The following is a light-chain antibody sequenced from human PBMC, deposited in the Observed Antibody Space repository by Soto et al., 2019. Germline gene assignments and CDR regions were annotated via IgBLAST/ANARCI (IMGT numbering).Light chain of an antibody. J-gene: IGKJ2*01. CDR3: QQYYSYPHT. V-gene: IGKV1-8*01. CDR1: QGISSY. CDR2: AAS. Sequence: AIRMTQSPSSLSASTGDRVTITCRASQGISSYLAWYQQKPWKAPKLLIYAASTLQSGVPSRFSGSGSGTDFTLTISFLQSEDFATYYCQQYYSYPHTFGQGTKLEIK.